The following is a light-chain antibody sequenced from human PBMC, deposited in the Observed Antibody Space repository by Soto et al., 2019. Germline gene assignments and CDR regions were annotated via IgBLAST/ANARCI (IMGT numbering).Light chain of an antibody. V-gene: IGLV2-14*01. Sequence: QSALTQPASVSGSPGQSITISCTGTSSDVGGYNYVSWYQQHPAKVPKLMIYDVSNRPSGVSNRFSGSKSGNTASLTISGLQAEDEADYYCSSYTSSSTPVVFGGGTKLTVL. J-gene: IGLJ2*01. CDR1: SSDVGGYNY. CDR2: DVS. CDR3: SSYTSSSTPVV.